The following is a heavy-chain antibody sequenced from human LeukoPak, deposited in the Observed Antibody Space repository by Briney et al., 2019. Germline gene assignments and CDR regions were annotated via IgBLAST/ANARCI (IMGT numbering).Heavy chain of an antibody. D-gene: IGHD5-12*01. CDR1: GGSISTYY. Sequence: PSETLSLTCAVSGGSISTYYWSWIRQPPGKGLEWIGYIHYSGSSNYNPSLKSRVTISVDTSKNQLSLKVISVTAADTAVYYCARGPSGYHNTGGQGTLVTVSS. J-gene: IGHJ4*02. V-gene: IGHV4-59*12. CDR3: ARGPSGYHNT. CDR2: IHYSGSS.